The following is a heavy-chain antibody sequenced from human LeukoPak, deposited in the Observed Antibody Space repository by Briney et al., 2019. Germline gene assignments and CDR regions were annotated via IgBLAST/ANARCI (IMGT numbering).Heavy chain of an antibody. CDR1: GYTFTSYY. CDR2: INPSGGST. D-gene: IGHD5-12*01. Sequence: GASVKVSCKASGYTFTSYYMHWVRQAPGQGLEWMGIINPSGGSTSYAQNFQGRVTMTRDTSTSTVYMELSSLRTEDTAVYYCARVGSGDDIFYAYWGQGTLVTVSS. J-gene: IGHJ4*02. CDR3: ARVGSGDDIFYAY. V-gene: IGHV1-46*01.